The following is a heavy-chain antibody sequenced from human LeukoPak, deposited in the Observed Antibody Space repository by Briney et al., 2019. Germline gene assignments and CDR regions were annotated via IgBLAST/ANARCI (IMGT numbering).Heavy chain of an antibody. CDR1: GGSISGYY. Sequence: PSETLSPTCSVSGGSISGYYWSWIRQPPGKGLEWIGYLYDSGGPTYNPSLKSRVTISVDTSKSQFSLKLTSLTAADTAVYYCARGRNIGGSDFDFWGQGTLVTVSS. CDR3: ARGRNIGGSDFDF. CDR2: LYDSGGP. D-gene: IGHD2/OR15-2a*01. V-gene: IGHV4-59*01. J-gene: IGHJ4*02.